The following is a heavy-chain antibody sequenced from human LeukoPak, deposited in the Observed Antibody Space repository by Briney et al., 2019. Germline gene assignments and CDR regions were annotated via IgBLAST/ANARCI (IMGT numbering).Heavy chain of an antibody. CDR3: ARVKGCSSTSCYRHYYYMDV. J-gene: IGHJ6*03. V-gene: IGHV1-18*01. Sequence: SVKVSCKASGYTFTSYGISWVRQAPGQGLEWMGWISAYNGNTNYAQKLQGRVTMTTDTSTSTAYMELRSLRSDDTAVYYCARVKGCSSTSCYRHYYYMDVWGKGTTVTVSS. D-gene: IGHD2-2*02. CDR2: ISAYNGNT. CDR1: GYTFTSYG.